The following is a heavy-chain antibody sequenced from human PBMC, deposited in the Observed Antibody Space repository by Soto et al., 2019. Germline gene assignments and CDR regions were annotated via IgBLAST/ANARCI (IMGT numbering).Heavy chain of an antibody. D-gene: IGHD4-17*01. CDR1: GGTFRSYA. J-gene: IGHJ6*02. Sequence: SVQVSCKASGGTFRSYAISWVRQAPGQGLEWMGGIIPIFGTANYAQKFQGRVTITADESTSTAYMEESSLRSEDTAVYYCARAIGDYFGYYYYGMDGWGQGSTVAVS. CDR3: ARAIGDYFGYYYYGMDG. V-gene: IGHV1-69*13. CDR2: IIPIFGTA.